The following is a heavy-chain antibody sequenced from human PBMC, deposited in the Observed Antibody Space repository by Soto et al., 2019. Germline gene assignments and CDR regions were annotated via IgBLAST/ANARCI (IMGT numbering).Heavy chain of an antibody. CDR3: ARDHELEPPNYYYYYMDV. CDR1: GFTFSSYS. J-gene: IGHJ6*03. Sequence: EVQLVESGGGLVKPGGSLRLSCAASGFTFSSYSMNWVRQAPGKGLEWVSSISSSSSYIYYADSVKGRFTISKDNAKNPLYLQMNSRRDENTAVYYGARDHELEPPNYYYYYMDVWGKGTTVTVSS. D-gene: IGHD1-1*01. CDR2: ISSSSSYI. V-gene: IGHV3-21*01.